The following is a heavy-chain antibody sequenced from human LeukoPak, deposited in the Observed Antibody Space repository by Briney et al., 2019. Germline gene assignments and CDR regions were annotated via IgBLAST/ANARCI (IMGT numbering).Heavy chain of an antibody. Sequence: GASVKVSCKASGYTFTSYGISWVRQAPGPGLEWMGWISAYNGNTNYAQKLQGRVTMTTDTSTSTAYMQLRSLRSDDTAVYYCATDLAVANAFDIWGQGTMVTVSS. CDR1: GYTFTSYG. CDR2: ISAYNGNT. D-gene: IGHD6-19*01. V-gene: IGHV1-18*01. CDR3: ATDLAVANAFDI. J-gene: IGHJ3*02.